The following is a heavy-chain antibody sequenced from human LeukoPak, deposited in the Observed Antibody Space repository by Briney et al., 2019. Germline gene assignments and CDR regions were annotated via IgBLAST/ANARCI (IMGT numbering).Heavy chain of an antibody. CDR2: IHSTGTT. J-gene: IGHJ4*02. Sequence: SETLSLTCSVSGSPISNHHWTWIRQSPGKGLELIGHIHSTGTTTYNPSLKSRVIITLATSKSQFSLNLNSVSAADSAVYYCARFSAGCTTSSCYVDYWGQGTLVTVSS. V-gene: IGHV4-59*08. CDR3: ARFSAGCTTSSCYVDY. CDR1: GSPISNHH. D-gene: IGHD3-22*01.